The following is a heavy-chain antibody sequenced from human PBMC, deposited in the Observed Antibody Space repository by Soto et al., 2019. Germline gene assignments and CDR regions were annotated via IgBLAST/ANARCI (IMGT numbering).Heavy chain of an antibody. V-gene: IGHV5-51*01. CDR2: IYPGDSDT. J-gene: IGHJ6*02. Sequence: GESLKISCKGSGYSFTSYWIGWVRQMPGKGLEWMGIIYPGDSDTRYSPSFQGQVTISADKSISTAYLQWSSLKASDTAMYYCARSSNTAPYCSSTSCTSYYYYGMDVWGQGTTVTVYS. CDR3: ARSSNTAPYCSSTSCTSYYYYGMDV. D-gene: IGHD2-2*01. CDR1: GYSFTSYW.